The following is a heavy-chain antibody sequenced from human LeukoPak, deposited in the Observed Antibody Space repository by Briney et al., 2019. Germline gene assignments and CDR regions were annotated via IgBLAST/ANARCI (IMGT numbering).Heavy chain of an antibody. D-gene: IGHD1-26*01. V-gene: IGHV4-59*12. Sequence: PSETLSLTCTVSGGSISSYYWSWLRQPPGKGLEWIGYIYYSGSTNYNPSLKSRVTISVDTSKNQFSLKLSSVTAADTAVYYCARVLVDYYYYMDVWGKGTTVTVSS. CDR1: GGSISSYY. CDR2: IYYSGST. CDR3: ARVLVDYYYYMDV. J-gene: IGHJ6*03.